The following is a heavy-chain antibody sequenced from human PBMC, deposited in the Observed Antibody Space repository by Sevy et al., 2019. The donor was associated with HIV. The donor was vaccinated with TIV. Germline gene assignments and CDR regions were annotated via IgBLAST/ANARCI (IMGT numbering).Heavy chain of an antibody. Sequence: GGSLRLSCAASGFTFSDYGIYWVRQAPGRGLEWVSFISQFGDNKYYAGSVEGRFTISRDNSNNTVYLQMESLRPDDTATYYCAKAHIITWWTVDYWGQGTLVTVSS. CDR3: AKAHIITWWTVDY. D-gene: IGHD2-8*02. CDR1: GFTFSDYG. J-gene: IGHJ4*02. V-gene: IGHV3-30*18. CDR2: ISQFGDNK.